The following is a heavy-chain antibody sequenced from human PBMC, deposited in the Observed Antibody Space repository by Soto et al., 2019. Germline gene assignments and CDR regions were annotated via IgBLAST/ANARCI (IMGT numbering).Heavy chain of an antibody. V-gene: IGHV4-59*01. J-gene: IGHJ4*02. CDR1: AASFSKYY. CDR2: IYFNGNT. D-gene: IGHD3-16*01. CDR3: ASVTFGGIVLAH. Sequence: SETLSLTCTVSAASFSKYYWTWIRQPPGKGLEWIGYIYFNGNTKYNPSLEGRLTISIDTSRKEFSLKLTSVTAADAAVYYCASVTFGGIVLAHWGQGTLVTVSS.